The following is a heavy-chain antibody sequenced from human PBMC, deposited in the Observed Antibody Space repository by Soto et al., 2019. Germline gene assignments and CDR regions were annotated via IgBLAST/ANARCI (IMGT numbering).Heavy chain of an antibody. CDR3: ARNPLYGSGSYYFDY. CDR1: GFTFSSYG. CDR2: IWYDGSNK. V-gene: IGHV3-33*01. Sequence: QSGGSLRLSCAASGFTFSSYGMHWVRQAPGKGLEWVAVIWYDGSNKYYADSVKGRFTISRDNSKNTLYLQMNSLRAEDTAVYYCARNPLYGSGSYYFDYWGQGTLVTVSS. J-gene: IGHJ4*02. D-gene: IGHD3-10*01.